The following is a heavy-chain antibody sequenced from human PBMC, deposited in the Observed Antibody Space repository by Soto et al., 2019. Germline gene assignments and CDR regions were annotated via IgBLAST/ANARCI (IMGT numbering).Heavy chain of an antibody. CDR3: AKDCSGASVY. V-gene: IGHV3-30*18. J-gene: IGHJ4*02. Sequence: QVQLVESGGGVVQPGRSLRLSCAASGFTFSSYGMHWVRQAPGKGLEWVAVISYDGSNKYYADSVKGRFTISRDTSKNTLYLQMNSLRAEDTAVYYCAKDCSGASVYWGQGTLVTVSS. D-gene: IGHD2-15*01. CDR1: GFTFSSYG. CDR2: ISYDGSNK.